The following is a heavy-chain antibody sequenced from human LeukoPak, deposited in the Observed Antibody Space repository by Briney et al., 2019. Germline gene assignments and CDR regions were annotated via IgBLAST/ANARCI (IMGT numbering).Heavy chain of an antibody. D-gene: IGHD3-10*01. V-gene: IGHV4-38-2*02. J-gene: IGHJ6*03. CDR1: GYSISSGYY. Sequence: PSETLSLTCAVSGYSISSGYYWGWIRQPPGKGLEWIGTIYHSGNTYYNPSLKGRVTISVDTSKNEFSLRLSSVTAADTAVYFCAREYCYDSGSPYYMDVWGKGTTVTVSS. CDR3: AREYCYDSGSPYYMDV. CDR2: IYHSGNT.